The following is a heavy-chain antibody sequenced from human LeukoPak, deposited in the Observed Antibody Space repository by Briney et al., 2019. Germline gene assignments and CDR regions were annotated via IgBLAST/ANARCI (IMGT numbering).Heavy chain of an antibody. D-gene: IGHD4-17*01. J-gene: IGHJ4*02. V-gene: IGHV1-24*01. Sequence: ASVTVSCKVSGYTLTELSMHWVRQAPGKGLEWMGGFDPEDGETIYAQRFQGRVTMTEDTSTDTAYMELSSLRSEDTAVYYCATPAIRDYGDYYFDYWGQGTLVTVSS. CDR2: FDPEDGET. CDR1: GYTLTELS. CDR3: ATPAIRDYGDYYFDY.